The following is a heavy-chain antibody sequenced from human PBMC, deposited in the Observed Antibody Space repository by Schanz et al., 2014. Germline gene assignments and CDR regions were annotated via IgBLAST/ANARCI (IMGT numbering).Heavy chain of an antibody. D-gene: IGHD6-13*01. J-gene: IGHJ5*02. V-gene: IGHV3-30*02. Sequence: AQVVESGGGLVKPGGSLRLSCAASGFSVSSNFMTWVRQAPGKGLEWVAFIRFDASHKYYADSVKGRFTISRDNSKNTLYLQMDTLRVEDTAMFYCARDMTIAPAWGQGTLVTVSS. CDR3: ARDMTIAPA. CDR1: GFSVSSNF. CDR2: IRFDASHK.